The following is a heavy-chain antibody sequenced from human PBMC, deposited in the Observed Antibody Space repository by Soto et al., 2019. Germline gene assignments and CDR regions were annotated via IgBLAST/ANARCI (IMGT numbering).Heavy chain of an antibody. J-gene: IGHJ6*02. D-gene: IGHD6-13*01. CDR1: GDSVSSNSAA. Sequence: PSQTLSLTCAISGDSVSSNSAAWNWIRQSPSRGLEWLGRTYYRSKWYNDYAVSVKSRITINPDTSKNQSSLQLNSVTPEDTAVYYCARSAKQLVLNYYGMDVWGQGTTVTVSS. CDR3: ARSAKQLVLNYYGMDV. CDR2: TYYRSKWYN. V-gene: IGHV6-1*01.